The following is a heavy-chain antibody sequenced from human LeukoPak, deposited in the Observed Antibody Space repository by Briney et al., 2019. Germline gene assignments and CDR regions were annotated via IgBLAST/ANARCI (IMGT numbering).Heavy chain of an antibody. J-gene: IGHJ6*02. CDR3: AKGYSSGEDYYYYYGMDV. CDR1: GFTFDDYA. CDR2: ISWNSGSI. D-gene: IGHD6-25*01. V-gene: IGHV3-9*01. Sequence: GRSLRLSCAASGFTFDDYAMPWVRQAPGKGLEWVSGISWNSGSIGYADSVKGRFTISRDNAKNSLYLQMNSLRAEDTALYYCAKGYSSGEDYYYYYGMDVWGQGTTVTVSS.